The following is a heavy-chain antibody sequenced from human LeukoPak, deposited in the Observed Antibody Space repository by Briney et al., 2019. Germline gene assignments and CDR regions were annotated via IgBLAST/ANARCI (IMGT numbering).Heavy chain of an antibody. V-gene: IGHV3-23*01. CDR3: ARDLTEQWLVDHYYYYGMDV. D-gene: IGHD6-19*01. CDR1: GFTFSSYA. Sequence: GGSLRLSCAASGFTFSSYAMSWVRQAPGKGLEWVSAISGSGGSTYYADSVKGRFTISRDNAKNSLYLQMNSLRAEDTAVYYCARDLTEQWLVDHYYYYGMDVWGQGTTVTVSS. J-gene: IGHJ6*02. CDR2: ISGSGGST.